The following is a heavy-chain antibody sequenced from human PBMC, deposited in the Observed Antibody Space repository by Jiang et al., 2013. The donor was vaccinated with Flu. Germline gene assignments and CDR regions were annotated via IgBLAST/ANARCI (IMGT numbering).Heavy chain of an antibody. D-gene: IGHD5-24*01. CDR1: GGXFSSYA. CDR3: ARDRRRDGYNYGSLFDY. CDR2: IIPILGIA. Sequence: PGSSVKVSCKASGGXFSSYAISWVRQAPGQGLEWMGRIIPILGIANYAQKFQGRVTITADKSTSTAYMELSSLRSEDTAVYYCARDRRRDGYNYGSLFDYWGQGTLVTVSS. J-gene: IGHJ4*02. V-gene: IGHV1-69*04.